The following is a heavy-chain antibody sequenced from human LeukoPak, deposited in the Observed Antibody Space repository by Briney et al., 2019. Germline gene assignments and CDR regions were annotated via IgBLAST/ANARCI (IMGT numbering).Heavy chain of an antibody. CDR2: IYTSGST. CDR3: ARDRYYYDSSCYQALLDY. CDR1: GGSISSGSYY. Sequence: SQTLSLTCTVSGGSISSGSYYWSWIRQPAGKGLEWTGRIYTSGSTNYNPSLKSRVTISVDTSKNQFSLKLSSVTAADTAVYYCARDRYYYDSSCYQALLDYWGQRTLVTVSS. V-gene: IGHV4-61*02. D-gene: IGHD3-22*01. J-gene: IGHJ4*02.